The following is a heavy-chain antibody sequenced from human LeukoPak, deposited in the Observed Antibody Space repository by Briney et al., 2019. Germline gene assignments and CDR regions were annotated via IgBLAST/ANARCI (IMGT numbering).Heavy chain of an antibody. J-gene: IGHJ3*02. CDR3: ARENWDDAFDI. D-gene: IGHD7-27*01. V-gene: IGHV4-34*01. Sequence: SETLSLTCAVYGGSFSGYYWSWIRQPPGKGLEWIGEINHSGSTNYNPSLKSRVTISVDTSKNQFSLKLSSVTPEDTAVYYCARENWDDAFDIWGQGTMVTVS. CDR2: INHSGST. CDR1: GGSFSGYY.